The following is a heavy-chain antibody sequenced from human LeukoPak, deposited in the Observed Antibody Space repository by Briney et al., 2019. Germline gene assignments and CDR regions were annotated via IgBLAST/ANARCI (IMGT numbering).Heavy chain of an antibody. CDR3: ARVDRGYQLLILDY. CDR2: IYYSGST. CDR1: GGSISSYY. V-gene: IGHV4-59*01. J-gene: IGHJ4*02. Sequence: SETLSLTCTVSGGSISSYYWSWIRQPPGKGLEWIGYIYYSGSTNYNPSLKSRVTISVDTSKNQFSLKLSSVTAADTAVYYCARVDRGYQLLILDYWGQGTLVTVSS. D-gene: IGHD2-2*01.